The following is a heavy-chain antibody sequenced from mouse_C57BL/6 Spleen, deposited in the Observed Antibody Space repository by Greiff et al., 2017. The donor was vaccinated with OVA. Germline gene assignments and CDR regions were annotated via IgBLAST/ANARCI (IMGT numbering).Heavy chain of an antibody. CDR2: IWRGGST. CDR1: GFSLTSYG. V-gene: IGHV2-2*01. CDR3: ARFPDDYAMDY. Sequence: VQLQQSGPGLVQPSQSLSITCTVSGFSLTSYGVHWVRQSPGQGLEWLGVIWRGGSTDYNAAFISRLSISKDNSKSQVFFKMNSLQADDTAIYYCARFPDDYAMDYWGQGTSVTVSS. J-gene: IGHJ4*01.